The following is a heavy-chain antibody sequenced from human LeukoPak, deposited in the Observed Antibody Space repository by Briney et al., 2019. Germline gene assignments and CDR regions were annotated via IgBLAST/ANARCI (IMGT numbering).Heavy chain of an antibody. CDR1: GFTFSSYG. D-gene: IGHD3-22*01. CDR2: ISGSGGSA. CDR3: AKDRYFDNSGDHYESEY. J-gene: IGHJ4*02. Sequence: GGSLRLSCAASGFTFSSYGMSWVRQAPGKGLEWGSAISGSGGSANYADSVTGRFTISRDNSKDTLYLQMNSLRAEDTAVYYCAKDRYFDNSGDHYESEYWGQGTLVTVSS. V-gene: IGHV3-23*01.